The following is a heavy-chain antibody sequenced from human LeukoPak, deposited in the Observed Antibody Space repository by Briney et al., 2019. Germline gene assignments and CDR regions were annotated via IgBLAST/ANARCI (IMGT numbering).Heavy chain of an antibody. V-gene: IGHV3-30*02. CDR2: IRYDGSNK. Sequence: GGSLRLSCAASGFIFSSYGMHWVRQAPGKGLEWVAFIRYDGSNKHYAESVKGRFTISRDNSKNTLYLQMNSLRPEDTAFYYCAKVGHTIFTGPFDYWGQGTLVTVSS. CDR1: GFIFSSYG. J-gene: IGHJ4*02. D-gene: IGHD3-3*01. CDR3: AKVGHTIFTGPFDY.